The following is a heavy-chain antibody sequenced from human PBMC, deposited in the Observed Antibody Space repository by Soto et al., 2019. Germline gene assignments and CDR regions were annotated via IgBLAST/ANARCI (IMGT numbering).Heavy chain of an antibody. V-gene: IGHV4-59*08. CDR3: GSSAVVATIEF. CDR2: IYYSGST. Sequence: ASETLSLTCTVSGGSIISYYWSWIRQPTGKGLEWIGYIYYSGSTNYNPSLKSRVTISVDTSKNQFSLKLSSVTAADTAVYYCGSSAVVATIEFWGQGTLVTVSS. CDR1: GGSIISYY. J-gene: IGHJ4*02. D-gene: IGHD5-12*01.